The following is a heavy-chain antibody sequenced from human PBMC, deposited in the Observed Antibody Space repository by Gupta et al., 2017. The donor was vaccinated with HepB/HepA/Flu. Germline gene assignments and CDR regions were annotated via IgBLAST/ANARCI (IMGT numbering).Heavy chain of an antibody. V-gene: IGHV3-7*01. CDR3: ASVGFGSSPVFDD. CDR1: GFTFSSYW. D-gene: IGHD6-6*01. Sequence: EEKLVESGGGLVQPGGSLRLSCAASGFTFSSYWMSWARQAAGKGLGWVANIKADGSEKYYVDSVKGRFTNSRDNAKKSLYLQLNSLRADDTAVYYCASVGFGSSPVFDDWGQGTLVTVSS. CDR2: IKADGSEK. J-gene: IGHJ4*02.